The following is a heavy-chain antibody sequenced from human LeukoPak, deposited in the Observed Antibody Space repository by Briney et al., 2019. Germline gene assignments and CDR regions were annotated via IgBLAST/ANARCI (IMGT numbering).Heavy chain of an antibody. Sequence: GGSLRLSCVVSGFTFSRYSMNWVRQAPGKGLEWVSYIRSSGDTKYYADSVKGRFTISRDNAKNSLYLQMNSLRAEDTAVYYCARVRKYSSGWYDAFDIWGQGTMVTVSS. CDR3: ARVRKYSSGWYDAFDI. J-gene: IGHJ3*02. V-gene: IGHV3-48*01. CDR1: GFTFSRYS. CDR2: IRSSGDTK. D-gene: IGHD6-19*01.